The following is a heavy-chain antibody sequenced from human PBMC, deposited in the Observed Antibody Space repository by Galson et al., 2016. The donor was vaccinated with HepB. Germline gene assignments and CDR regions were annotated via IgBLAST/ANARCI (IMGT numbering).Heavy chain of an antibody. V-gene: IGHV3-7*03. Sequence: LRLSCAASGFTFSSYSMNWVRQAPGKGLEWVASIKEDASKAFYADSVKGRFTISRVNVEDSLPLQMNSLRSEDTAVYYCARYGDEAGWNFHQWGQGTLVTVSS. CDR3: ARYGDEAGWNFHQ. J-gene: IGHJ1*01. D-gene: IGHD6-19*01. CDR1: GFTFSSYS. CDR2: IKEDASKA.